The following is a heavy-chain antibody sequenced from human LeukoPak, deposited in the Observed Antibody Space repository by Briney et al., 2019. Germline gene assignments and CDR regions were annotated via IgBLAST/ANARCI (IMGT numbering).Heavy chain of an antibody. V-gene: IGHV3-7*01. Sequence: PGGSLRLSCSASGFTFSTYWMAWVRQAPGKGLEWVADIKEDGSKKYYVDSVKGRFTISRDNAENSLFLQMNSLGAEDTAVYYCAKEGTPQVSTWYDLWGQGTQVIVSS. CDR3: AKEGTPQVSTWYDL. D-gene: IGHD3-10*01. J-gene: IGHJ5*02. CDR1: GFTFSTYW. CDR2: IKEDGSKK.